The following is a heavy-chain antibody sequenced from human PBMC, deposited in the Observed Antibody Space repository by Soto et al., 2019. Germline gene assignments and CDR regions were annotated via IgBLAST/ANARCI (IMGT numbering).Heavy chain of an antibody. D-gene: IGHD4-4*01. V-gene: IGHV1-18*01. J-gene: IGHJ3*02. CDR1: GYTFTSYG. CDR2: ISAYNGNT. CDR3: ARGLGPYSNHAFDI. Sequence: EASVKVSCKASGYTFTSYGISWVRQAPGQGLEWMGWISAYNGNTNYAQKLQGRVTMTTDTSTSTAYMELRSLRSDDTAVYYCARGLGPYSNHAFDIWGQGTMVTVSS.